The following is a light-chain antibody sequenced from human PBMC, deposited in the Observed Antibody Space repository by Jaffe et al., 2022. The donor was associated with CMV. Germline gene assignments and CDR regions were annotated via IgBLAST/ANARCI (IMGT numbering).Light chain of an antibody. V-gene: IGLV2-23*02. J-gene: IGLJ2*01. CDR1: SNDVESYDL. CDR2: EVN. Sequence: QSALTQPPSVSGSPGQSITISCTGTSNDVESYDLVSWYQQHPGTAPKLMMSEVNKRPSGVSNRFSGSKSANTASLTISGLQAADEADYYCCSYAASSTWIFGGGTKLTVL. CDR3: CSYAASSTWI.